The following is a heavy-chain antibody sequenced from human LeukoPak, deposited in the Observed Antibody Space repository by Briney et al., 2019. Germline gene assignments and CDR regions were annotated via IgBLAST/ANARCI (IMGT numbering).Heavy chain of an antibody. CDR1: GFTVSSNY. CDR3: ASTRLGYCSGGSCLPYYHYYGMDV. CDR2: IYSGGST. V-gene: IGHV3-66*01. Sequence: PGGSLRLSCAASGFTVSSNYMSWVRQAPGKGLEWVSVIYSGGSTYYADSVKGRFTISRDNSKNTLYLQMNSLRAEDTAVYYCASTRLGYCSGGSCLPYYHYYGMDVWGQGTTVTVSS. D-gene: IGHD2-15*01. J-gene: IGHJ6*02.